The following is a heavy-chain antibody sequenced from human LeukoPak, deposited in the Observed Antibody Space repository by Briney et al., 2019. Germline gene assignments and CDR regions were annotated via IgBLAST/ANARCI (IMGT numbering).Heavy chain of an antibody. D-gene: IGHD1-26*01. J-gene: IGHJ5*02. Sequence: PGGSLRLSCAASGFTFRNYWMHWVRQAPGKGLVWVSRTNSDGSSTDYADSVKGRFTLSRDNVKNTLYLQMNSLRAEDTAVYYCGRGRFHSLGDTVNLDLRGQGTLVTVSS. CDR3: GRGRFHSLGDTVNLDL. V-gene: IGHV3-74*01. CDR1: GFTFRNYW. CDR2: TNSDGSST.